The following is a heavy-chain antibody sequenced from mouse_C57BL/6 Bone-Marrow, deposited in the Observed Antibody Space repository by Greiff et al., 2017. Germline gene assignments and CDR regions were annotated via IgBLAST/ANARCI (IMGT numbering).Heavy chain of an antibody. CDR1: GYTFTSYW. J-gene: IGHJ4*01. Sequence: QVQLQQSGAELVKPGASVKLSCKASGYTFTSYWMHWVKQRPGQGLEWIGMIHPNSGSTNYNEKFKSKATLTVDKSSSTAYMQLSSLTSEDSAVYYRARGLYYDYDDYAMDYWGQGTSVTVSS. CDR2: IHPNSGST. CDR3: ARGLYYDYDDYAMDY. D-gene: IGHD2-4*01. V-gene: IGHV1-64*01.